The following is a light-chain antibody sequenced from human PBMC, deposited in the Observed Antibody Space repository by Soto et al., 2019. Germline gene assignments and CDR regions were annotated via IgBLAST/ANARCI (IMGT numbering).Light chain of an antibody. J-gene: IGLJ2*01. CDR1: SSNIGPNT. Sequence: QTVLTEPPSASGTPGQRVTISCSGSSSNIGPNTVNWYQQLPGTAPNLLIYSNDQRPSGVPARFSGTKPGTSASLAISGLQSEDEGAYSCTAWDDTLNGPIYGGGTQLTVL. CDR2: SND. CDR3: TAWDDTLNGPI. V-gene: IGLV1-44*01.